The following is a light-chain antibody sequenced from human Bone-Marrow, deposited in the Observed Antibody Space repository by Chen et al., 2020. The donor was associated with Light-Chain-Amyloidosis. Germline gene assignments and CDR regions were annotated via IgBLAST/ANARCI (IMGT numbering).Light chain of an antibody. CDR1: SSDVGGYNY. CDR3: CSYAGTYTFFV. CDR2: GVS. Sequence: QSALTQPRSVSGSPGQSVAISCTGTSSDVGGYNYVSWYQQHPGQAPKLIIYGVSERPPGVPYRFSGSKSGNTASLTISGLQAEDEADYYCCSYAGTYTFFVFGTGTKVTVL. J-gene: IGLJ1*01. V-gene: IGLV2-11*01.